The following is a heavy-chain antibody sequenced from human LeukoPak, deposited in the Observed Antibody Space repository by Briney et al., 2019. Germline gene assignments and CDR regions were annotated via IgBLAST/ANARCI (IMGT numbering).Heavy chain of an antibody. CDR1: GYTFTGYY. V-gene: IGHV1-2*06. J-gene: IGHJ5*02. CDR3: ARDYGSGSYVVSAGWFDP. CDR2: INPNSGGT. D-gene: IGHD3-10*01. Sequence: ASVKVSCKASGYTFTGYYMHWVRQAPGQGLEWMGRINPNSGGTNYAQKFQGRVTMTRDTSISTAHMELSRLRSDDTAVYYCARDYGSGSYVVSAGWFDPWGQGTLVTVSS.